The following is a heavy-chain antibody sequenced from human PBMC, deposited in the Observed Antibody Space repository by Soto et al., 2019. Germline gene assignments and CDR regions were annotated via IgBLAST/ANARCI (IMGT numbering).Heavy chain of an antibody. Sequence: GGALRLSCAASEFTFDKYYMTWVRQAPGKGPEWVANIKPDGSEQYYVDSVKGRFTISRDNANNSLYLQMNSLRAEDTAVYFCARGNWNYYYGFDVWGQGTTVTVSS. CDR3: ARGNWNYYYGFDV. CDR2: IKPDGSEQ. V-gene: IGHV3-7*01. CDR1: EFTFDKYY. D-gene: IGHD1-20*01. J-gene: IGHJ6*02.